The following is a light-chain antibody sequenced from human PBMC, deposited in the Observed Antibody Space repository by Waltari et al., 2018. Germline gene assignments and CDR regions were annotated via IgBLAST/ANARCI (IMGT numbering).Light chain of an antibody. CDR3: QVWDTSSGHVV. CDR2: DDS. CDR1: SLYPNS. Sequence: SYLVTQPPSMSCAPGQQTQITCGGASLYPNSVPGYQQKPGQAPVVVVDDDSDRPSEIPDRFSGSNSENTATLTITRVEAGDEADYYCQVWDTSSGHVVFGGGTELTVL. V-gene: IGLV3-21*02. J-gene: IGLJ2*01.